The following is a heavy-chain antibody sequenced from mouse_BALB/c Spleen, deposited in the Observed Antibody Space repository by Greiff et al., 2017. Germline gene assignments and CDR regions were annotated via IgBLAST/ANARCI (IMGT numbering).Heavy chain of an antibody. CDR2: INPNNGGT. D-gene: IGHD2-10*02. J-gene: IGHJ3*01. CDR1: GYTFTDYN. Sequence: EVKLQESGPELVKPGASVKIPCKASGYTFTDYNMDWVKQSHGKSLEWIGDINPNNGGTIYNQKFKGKATLTVDKSSSTAYMELRSLTSEDTAVYYCARPYGNHFAYWGRGTLVTVSA. V-gene: IGHV1-18*01. CDR3: ARPYGNHFAY.